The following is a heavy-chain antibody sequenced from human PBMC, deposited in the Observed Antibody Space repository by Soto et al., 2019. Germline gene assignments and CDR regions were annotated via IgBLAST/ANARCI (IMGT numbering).Heavy chain of an antibody. J-gene: IGHJ4*02. D-gene: IGHD3-10*01. V-gene: IGHV3-9*01. CDR3: AKDKDGGSYYTGLIDY. Sequence: EVQLVESGGGLVQPGRSLRLSCAASGFTFDDYAMHWVRQAPGKGLEWVSGISWNSGSIGYADSVKGRFTISRDNAKNSLYLHMNSLRAEDTALYYCAKDKDGGSYYTGLIDYWGQGTLVTVSS. CDR1: GFTFDDYA. CDR2: ISWNSGSI.